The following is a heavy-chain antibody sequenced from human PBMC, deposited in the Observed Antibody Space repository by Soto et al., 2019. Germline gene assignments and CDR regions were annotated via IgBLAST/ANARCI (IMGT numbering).Heavy chain of an antibody. Sequence: SVKVSCKASGGTFSSYAISWVRQAPGQGLEWMGGIIPIFGTANYAQKFQGRVTITADESTSTAYMELSSLRSEDTAVYYCARTKGTYYYGSGSYFSYYYGMDVWGQGTTVTVSS. CDR1: GGTFSSYA. CDR3: ARTKGTYYYGSGSYFSYYYGMDV. J-gene: IGHJ6*02. D-gene: IGHD3-10*01. CDR2: IIPIFGTA. V-gene: IGHV1-69*13.